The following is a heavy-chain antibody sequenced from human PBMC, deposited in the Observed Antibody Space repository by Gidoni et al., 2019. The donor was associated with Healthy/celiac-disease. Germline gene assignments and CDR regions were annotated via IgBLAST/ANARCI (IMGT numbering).Heavy chain of an antibody. CDR3: ARGTWQQSLGGSYWFFDY. CDR2: IGTAGDP. CDR1: GFTFSSYD. D-gene: IGHD1-26*01. Sequence: EVQLVESGGGLVQPGGSLRLSCAASGFTFSSYDMHWVRQATGKGLEWVSAIGTAGDPYYPGSVKGRFTISRENAKNSLYLQMNSLRAGDTAVYYCARGTWQQSLGGSYWFFDYWGQGTLVTVSS. J-gene: IGHJ4*02. V-gene: IGHV3-13*05.